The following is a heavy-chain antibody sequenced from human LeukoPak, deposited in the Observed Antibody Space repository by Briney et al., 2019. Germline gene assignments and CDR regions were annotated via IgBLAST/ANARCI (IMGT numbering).Heavy chain of an antibody. D-gene: IGHD2-15*01. CDR2: ISSSGSNI. CDR3: ARLSKGYCCGGSCYSPYNWFDP. Sequence: GGSLRLSCVASGFSISSYEMNWVRRAKGKGLEWVSYISSSGSNIYYADSVKGRFTISRDNAKKLLSKQMNILTAEDTDVYYCARLSKGYCCGGSCYSPYNWFDPWGQGTLVTVSS. CDR1: GFSISSYE. J-gene: IGHJ5*02. V-gene: IGHV3-48*03.